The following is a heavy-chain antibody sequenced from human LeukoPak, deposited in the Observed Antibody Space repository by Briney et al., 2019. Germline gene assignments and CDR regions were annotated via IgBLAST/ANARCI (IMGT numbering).Heavy chain of an antibody. V-gene: IGHV1-8*01. CDR3: AGVSGWSTETKYNWFDP. J-gene: IGHJ5*02. CDR2: MNPNSGNT. Sequence: ASVKVSCKASGYTFTSYDINWVRQATGQGLEWMGWMNPNSGNTGYAQKFQGRVTMTRNTSISTAYMELSSLRSEDTAVYYCAGVSGWSTETKYNWFDPWGQGTLVTVSS. D-gene: IGHD6-19*01. CDR1: GYTFTSYD.